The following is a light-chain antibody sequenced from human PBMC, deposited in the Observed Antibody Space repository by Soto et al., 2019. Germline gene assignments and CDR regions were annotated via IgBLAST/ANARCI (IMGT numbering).Light chain of an antibody. V-gene: IGKV1-39*01. CDR2: AAS. CDR3: QQSYSSPPT. Sequence: DIQMTQSPSSLSASVEDRVIITCRASQSISNPLNWYQQKPGKAPKLLIFAASSLQTGVPTRFSSSRSGPDFTLTISSLQPEDFATYYCQQSYSSPPTFGQATKVEIK. CDR1: QSISNP. J-gene: IGKJ1*01.